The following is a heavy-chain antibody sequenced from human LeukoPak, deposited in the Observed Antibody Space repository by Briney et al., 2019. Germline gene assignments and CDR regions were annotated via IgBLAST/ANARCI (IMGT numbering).Heavy chain of an antibody. D-gene: IGHD4-17*01. J-gene: IGHJ5*02. V-gene: IGHV3-21*01. CDR1: GFTFRDYT. Sequence: PGGSLRLSCAASGFTFRDYTMNWVRQSPGKGLQWVSYVSFGSSYISYADSLKGRFTISRDDAKSSVYLEKASLRAEDTAVYYCARASTEYAVTDGFDTWGPGTLVTVSS. CDR3: ARASTEYAVTDGFDT. CDR2: VSFGSSYI.